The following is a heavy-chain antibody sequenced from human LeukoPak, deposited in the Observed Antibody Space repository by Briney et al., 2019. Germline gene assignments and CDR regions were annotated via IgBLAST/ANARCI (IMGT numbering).Heavy chain of an antibody. J-gene: IGHJ4*02. CDR3: ARDGITCTRDY. CDR2: IDEHGFKT. D-gene: IGHD1-7*01. Sequence: GGSLRLSCAASGFIFRSYWMVWVRQAPGRGLEWVASIDEHGFKTYYAASVTGRYTISKDTAKNSLDLQMNSLRAEDTAVYYCARDGITCTRDYWGQGALVTVSS. CDR1: GFIFRSYW. V-gene: IGHV3-7*01.